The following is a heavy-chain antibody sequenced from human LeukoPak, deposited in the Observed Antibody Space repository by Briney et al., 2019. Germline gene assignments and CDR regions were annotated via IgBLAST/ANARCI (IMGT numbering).Heavy chain of an antibody. CDR1: GGFISTYY. J-gene: IGHJ5*02. D-gene: IGHD3-3*01. CDR3: AKEHDLWHEEGNWFDP. CDR2: IYTSGST. Sequence: SETLSLTCTVSGGFISTYYWSWIRQPAGKGLEWIGRIYTSGSTNYNPSLKSRVTMSVDTSKNQFSLKLSSVTAADTAVYYCAKEHDLWHEEGNWFDPWGQGTLVTVSS. V-gene: IGHV4-4*07.